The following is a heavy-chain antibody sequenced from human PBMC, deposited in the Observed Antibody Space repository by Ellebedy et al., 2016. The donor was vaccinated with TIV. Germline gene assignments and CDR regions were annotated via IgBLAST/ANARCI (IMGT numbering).Heavy chain of an antibody. CDR3: TRDASGAGENWFDP. CDR1: GMTFSGYT. V-gene: IGHV3-21*01. CDR2: ISSLSSYK. Sequence: GESLKISCAASGMTFSGYTMTWVRQAPGKGLEWVSSISSLSSYKYYADSVKGRFTISRDNAKRTLFLQMDSLRVDDTGLYYCTRDASGAGENWFDPWGQGTQVTVSS. J-gene: IGHJ5*02. D-gene: IGHD3-10*01.